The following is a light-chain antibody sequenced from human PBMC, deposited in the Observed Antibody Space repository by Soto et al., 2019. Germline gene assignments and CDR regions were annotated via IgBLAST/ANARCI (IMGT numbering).Light chain of an antibody. Sequence: IVLTQSPATLSLFPGERATLSCRASQSVSRYLAWYQQKPGQAPRLLIYDASNRATGIPARFSGSGSGTDFTLTISSLEPEDFAVYYCQQRRHWPRTFGTGTKVDIK. J-gene: IGKJ3*01. CDR1: QSVSRY. V-gene: IGKV3-11*01. CDR2: DAS. CDR3: QQRRHWPRT.